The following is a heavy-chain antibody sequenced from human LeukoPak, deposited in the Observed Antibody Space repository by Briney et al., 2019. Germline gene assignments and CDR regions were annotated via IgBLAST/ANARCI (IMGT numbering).Heavy chain of an antibody. J-gene: IGHJ4*02. Sequence: ASVKVSCKASGYTFTGYYIHWVRQAPGQGLEWMGWINPDSGGTDYAQNFQGRVTMTRDTSISTAYMELSTLRSDDTAVYYCARDAEPYCSGGSCYGCDYWGQGTLVTVSS. V-gene: IGHV1-2*02. CDR3: ARDAEPYCSGGSCYGCDY. D-gene: IGHD2-15*01. CDR1: GYTFTGYY. CDR2: INPDSGGT.